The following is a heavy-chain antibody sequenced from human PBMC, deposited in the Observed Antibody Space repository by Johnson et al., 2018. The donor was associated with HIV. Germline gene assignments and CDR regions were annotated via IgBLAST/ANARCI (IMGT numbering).Heavy chain of an antibody. CDR2: ISGSGGST. Sequence: EVQLVESGGGVVQPGRSLRLSCAASGFTFSSYGMHWVRQAPGKGLEWVSAISGSGGSTYYADSVKGRFTISRDNSKNTLYLQMNSLRAEDTAVYYCAKDGSDIVVVPAAPDVFDIWGQGTMVTGAS. D-gene: IGHD2-2*01. J-gene: IGHJ3*02. CDR1: GFTFSSYG. V-gene: IGHV3-23*04. CDR3: AKDGSDIVVVPAAPDVFDI.